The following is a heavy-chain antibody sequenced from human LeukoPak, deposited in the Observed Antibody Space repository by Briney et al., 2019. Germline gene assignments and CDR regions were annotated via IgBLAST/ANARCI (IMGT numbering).Heavy chain of an antibody. CDR1: GFTFSSYA. D-gene: IGHD6-13*01. CDR3: ARDRGSSSWYGSSGYYYGMDV. CDR2: ISYDGSNK. V-gene: IGHV3-30-3*01. J-gene: IGHJ6*02. Sequence: QPGRSLRLSCAASGFTFSSYAMHWDRQAPGKGLEWVAVISYDGSNKYYADSVKGRFTISRDNSKNTLYLQMNSLRAEDTAVYYCARDRGSSSWYGSSGYYYGMDVWGQGTTVTVSS.